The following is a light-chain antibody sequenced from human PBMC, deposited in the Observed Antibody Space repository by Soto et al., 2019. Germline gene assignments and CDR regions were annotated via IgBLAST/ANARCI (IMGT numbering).Light chain of an antibody. Sequence: QSALTQPASVSGSPGQSIAISCTGSSSGVGIYNYVSWYQQHPGKVPKLIIYEVTNRPSGVSNRFSGSKSGNTASLTISGLQAEDEAAYYCSSYTTSSTRVFGTGTKLTVL. CDR3: SSYTTSSTRV. V-gene: IGLV2-14*01. J-gene: IGLJ1*01. CDR1: SSGVGIYNY. CDR2: EVT.